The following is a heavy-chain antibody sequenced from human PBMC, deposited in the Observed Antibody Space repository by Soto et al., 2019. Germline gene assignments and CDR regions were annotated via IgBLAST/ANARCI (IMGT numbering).Heavy chain of an antibody. V-gene: IGHV1-69*13. Sequence: GASVKVSCKASGGTFSSYAISWVRQAPGQGLEWMGGIIPIFGTANYAQKFQGRVTITADESTSTACMELSSLRSEDTAVYYCASAAAGTGTYNWFDPWGQGTLVTVSS. CDR1: GGTFSSYA. J-gene: IGHJ5*02. D-gene: IGHD6-13*01. CDR2: IIPIFGTA. CDR3: ASAAAGTGTYNWFDP.